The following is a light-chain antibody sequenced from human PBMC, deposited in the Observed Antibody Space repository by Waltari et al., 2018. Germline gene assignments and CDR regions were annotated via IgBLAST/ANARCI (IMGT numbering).Light chain of an antibody. CDR2: WAS. J-gene: IGKJ4*01. V-gene: IGKV4-1*01. Sequence: DIVMTQSPDSLAVSLGERATLNCKSSQSVLYSSNNKNYLAWYQHKPGQPPKLLIYWASTRESGVPDRFSGSGSGTDFTLTISSLQAEDVAVYYCQQYYSTPFTFGGGTKVEIK. CDR3: QQYYSTPFT. CDR1: QSVLYSSNNKNY.